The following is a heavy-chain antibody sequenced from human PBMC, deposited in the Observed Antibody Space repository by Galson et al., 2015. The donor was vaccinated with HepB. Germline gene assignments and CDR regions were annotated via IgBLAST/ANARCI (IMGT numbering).Heavy chain of an antibody. CDR1: GFTFSSYA. Sequence: SLRLSCAASGFTFSSYAMHWVRQAPGKGLEWVAVISYDGSNKYYADSVKGRFTISRDNSKNTLYLQMNSLRAEDTAVYYCARDPEQGIWFGEFPYFELDYWGQGTLVTVSS. CDR2: ISYDGSNK. J-gene: IGHJ4*02. D-gene: IGHD3-10*01. V-gene: IGHV3-30-3*01. CDR3: ARDPEQGIWFGEFPYFELDY.